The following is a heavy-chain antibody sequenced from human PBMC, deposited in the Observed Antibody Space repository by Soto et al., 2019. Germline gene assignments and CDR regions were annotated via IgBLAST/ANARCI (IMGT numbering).Heavy chain of an antibody. CDR3: ATLAVAGTLVAFDI. V-gene: IGHV3-30*03. D-gene: IGHD6-19*01. Sequence: GGSLRLSCAASGFTFSSYGMHWVRQAPGKGLEWVAVISYDGSNKYYADSVKGRFTISRDNSKNTLYLQMNSLRAEDTAVYYCATLAVAGTLVAFDIWGQGTMVTVSS. CDR1: GFTFSSYG. J-gene: IGHJ3*02. CDR2: ISYDGSNK.